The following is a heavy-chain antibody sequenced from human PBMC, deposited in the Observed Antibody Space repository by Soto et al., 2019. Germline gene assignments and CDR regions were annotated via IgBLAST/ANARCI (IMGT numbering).Heavy chain of an antibody. CDR3: ARIVIATTYFDS. D-gene: IGHD3-22*01. Sequence: ASVKVSCKATGDTHTNSYLHWVRQAPGQGLEWLGGINPNNGDTNYAQKLRGRATITRDTSNKKDSIALTRLTADGAAVYFCARIVIATTYFDSWGQGTPVTVSS. J-gene: IGHJ5*01. V-gene: IGHV1-2*02. CDR1: GDTHTNSY. CDR2: INPNNGDT.